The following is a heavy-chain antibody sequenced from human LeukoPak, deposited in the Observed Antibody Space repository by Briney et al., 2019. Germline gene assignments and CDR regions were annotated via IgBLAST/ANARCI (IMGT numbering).Heavy chain of an antibody. V-gene: IGHV1-8*01. D-gene: IGHD4-17*01. J-gene: IGHJ4*02. CDR3: ARGTATRLRVYYFDY. Sequence: ASVKVSCKASGYTFTSYDINWVRQATGQGLGWMGWMNPNSGNTGYAQKFQGRVTMTRNTSISTAYMELSSLRSEDTAVYYCARGTATRLRVYYFDYWGQGTLVTVSS. CDR1: GYTFTSYD. CDR2: MNPNSGNT.